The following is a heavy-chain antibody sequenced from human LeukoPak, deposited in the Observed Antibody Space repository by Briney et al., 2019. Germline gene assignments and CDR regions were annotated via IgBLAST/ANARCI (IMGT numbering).Heavy chain of an antibody. CDR2: ISYDGSNK. CDR3: ARGARGSGTASDY. Sequence: HPGRSLRLSCAASGFTFSSYAMHWVRQAPGKGLEWVAVISYDGSNKYYADSVKGRFTISRDNSKNTLYPQMNSLRAEDTAVYYCARGARGSGTASDYWGQGTLVTVSS. CDR1: GFTFSSYA. D-gene: IGHD3-10*01. J-gene: IGHJ4*02. V-gene: IGHV3-30*04.